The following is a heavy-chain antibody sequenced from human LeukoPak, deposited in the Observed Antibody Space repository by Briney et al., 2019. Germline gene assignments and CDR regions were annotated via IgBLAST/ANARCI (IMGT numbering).Heavy chain of an antibody. CDR1: GGSISSYY. Sequence: SETLSLTCTVSGGSISSYYWSWIRQPPGKGLEWIGYIYYSGSTNYNPSLKSRVTISVDTSKNQFSLKLSSVTAADTAVYYCTTTGDGSGSYYDYWGQGTLVTVSS. CDR3: TTTGDGSGSYYDY. V-gene: IGHV4-59*01. J-gene: IGHJ4*02. CDR2: IYYSGST. D-gene: IGHD3-10*01.